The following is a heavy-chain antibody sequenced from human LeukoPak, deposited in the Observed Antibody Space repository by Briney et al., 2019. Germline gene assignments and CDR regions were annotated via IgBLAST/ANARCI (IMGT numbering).Heavy chain of an antibody. CDR1: GGSFSGYY. J-gene: IGHJ5*02. CDR3: ARGGRTRGYYGSGTTPNWFDP. V-gene: IGHV4-34*01. Sequence: SETLSLTCAVYGGSFSGYYWSWIRQPPGKGLEWIGEINHSGSTNYNPSLKSRVTISVDTSKNQFSLKLSSVTAADTAVYYCARGGRTRGYYGSGTTPNWFDPWGQGTLVTVSS. D-gene: IGHD3-10*01. CDR2: INHSGST.